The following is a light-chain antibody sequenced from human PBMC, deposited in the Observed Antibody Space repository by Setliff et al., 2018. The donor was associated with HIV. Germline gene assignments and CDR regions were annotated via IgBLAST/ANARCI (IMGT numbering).Light chain of an antibody. CDR3: GTWDTSLRAYV. CDR2: DND. CDR1: NSNIENNY. J-gene: IGLJ1*01. V-gene: IGLV1-51*01. Sequence: QSVLTQPPSVSAAPGQKVTVSCSGRNSNIENNYVSWYQQLPGTAPKLLIYDNDKRPSGIPDRLSGSKSGTSATLGITGLQSGDEVDYFCGTWDTSLRAYVFGSGTKVTVL.